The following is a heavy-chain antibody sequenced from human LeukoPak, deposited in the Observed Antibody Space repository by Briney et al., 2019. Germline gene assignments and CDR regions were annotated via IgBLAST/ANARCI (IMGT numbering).Heavy chain of an antibody. Sequence: PGRSLRLSCAASGFTFSSYGMHWVRQAPGKGLEWVAVISYDGSNKYYADSVKGRFTISRDNSKNTLYLQMNSLRAEDTAVYYCAKDLSDYYGGGDIWGQGTMVTVSS. D-gene: IGHD3-10*01. CDR1: GFTFSSYG. J-gene: IGHJ3*02. CDR3: AKDLSDYYGGGDI. CDR2: ISYDGSNK. V-gene: IGHV3-30*18.